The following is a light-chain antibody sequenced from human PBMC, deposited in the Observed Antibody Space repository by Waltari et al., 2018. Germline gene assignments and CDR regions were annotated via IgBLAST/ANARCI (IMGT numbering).Light chain of an antibody. Sequence: FALTNPPPLPGLPGKPAPIPCPGTTIDVGGFNYFPWYQQHPGKAPKLMIYDVSKRPSGVPDRFSGSKSGNTASLTISGLQAEDEADYYCCSYAGSYTLVFGGGTKLTVL. CDR1: TIDVGGFNY. V-gene: IGLV2-11*01. CDR2: DVS. J-gene: IGLJ2*01. CDR3: CSYAGSYTLV.